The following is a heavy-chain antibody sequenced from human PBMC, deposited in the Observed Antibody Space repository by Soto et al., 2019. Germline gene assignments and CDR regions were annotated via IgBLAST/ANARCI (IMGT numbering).Heavy chain of an antibody. CDR3: ARYASPGYSSNADRDNAFDI. CDR2: IIPIFGTA. J-gene: IGHJ3*02. CDR1: GGTFSSYA. D-gene: IGHD6-13*01. Sequence: SSVKGSCKASGGTFSSYAISWVRQAPGQGLELMGGIIPIFGTANYAQKFQGRVTITADESTSTAYMELSSLRSEDTAVYCCARYASPGYSSNADRDNAFDIWGQGTMVTVSS. V-gene: IGHV1-69*13.